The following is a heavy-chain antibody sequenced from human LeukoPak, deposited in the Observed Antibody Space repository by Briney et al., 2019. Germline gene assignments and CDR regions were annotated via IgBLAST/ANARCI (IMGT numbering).Heavy chain of an antibody. CDR1: GFTFSNAW. J-gene: IGHJ3*02. Sequence: GGSLRLSCAASGFTFSNAWMSWVRQAPGKGLEWVSGISWNSGSIGYADSVKGRFTISRDNAKNSLYLQMNSLRAEDTALYYCAKDIMRRGSYYVDAFDIWGQGTMVTVSS. CDR3: AKDIMRRGSYYVDAFDI. D-gene: IGHD1-26*01. V-gene: IGHV3-9*01. CDR2: ISWNSGSI.